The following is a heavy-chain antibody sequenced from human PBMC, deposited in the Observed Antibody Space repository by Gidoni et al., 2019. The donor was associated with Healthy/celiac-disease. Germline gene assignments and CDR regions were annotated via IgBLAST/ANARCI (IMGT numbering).Heavy chain of an antibody. V-gene: IGHV3-11*01. J-gene: IGHJ3*02. CDR3: ARDLPNYDFWSGYSNDAFDI. Sequence: QVQLVESGGGLVKPGGSLSLSCAASGFTFRDYYMTWIRQAPGKGLEWVSYISSSGSTIYYADSVKGRFTISRDNAKNSLYLQMNSLRAEDTAVYYCARDLPNYDFWSGYSNDAFDIWGQGTMVTVSS. CDR1: GFTFRDYY. CDR2: ISSSGSTI. D-gene: IGHD3-3*01.